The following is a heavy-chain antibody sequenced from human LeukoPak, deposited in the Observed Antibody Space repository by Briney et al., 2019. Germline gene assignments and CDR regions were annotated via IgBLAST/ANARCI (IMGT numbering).Heavy chain of an antibody. D-gene: IGHD1-26*01. Sequence: PGGSLRLSCAASGFTFSSYGMSWVRQAPGKGLEWVSAISGSGGSTYYADSVKGRFTISRDNSKNTLYLQMNSLRAEDTAVYYCAKRLPSGSYMARVYFDYWGQGTLVTVSS. CDR1: GFTFSSYG. CDR3: AKRLPSGSYMARVYFDY. CDR2: ISGSGGST. J-gene: IGHJ4*02. V-gene: IGHV3-23*01.